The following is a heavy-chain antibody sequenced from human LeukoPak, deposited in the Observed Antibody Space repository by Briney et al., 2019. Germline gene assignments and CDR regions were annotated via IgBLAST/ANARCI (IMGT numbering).Heavy chain of an antibody. CDR2: IHYTGST. J-gene: IGHJ5*02. D-gene: IGHD2-15*01. CDR3: ARTPIVVVVAATPSWFDP. CDR1: GNSFGDYY. Sequence: KTSETLSLTCTVSGNSFGDYYWSWIRQPPGKGLECIGYIHYTGSTNYNPSLKSRVTISVDTSKNQFSLKLSSVTAADTAVYYCARTPIVVVVAATPSWFDPWGQGTLVTVSS. V-gene: IGHV4-59*12.